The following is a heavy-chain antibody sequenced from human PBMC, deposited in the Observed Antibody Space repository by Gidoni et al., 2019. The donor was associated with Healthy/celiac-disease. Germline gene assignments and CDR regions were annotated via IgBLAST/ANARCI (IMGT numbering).Heavy chain of an antibody. CDR2: IIPIRGIA. V-gene: IGHV1-69*04. CDR3: ARDILVVVVTVSGSAFDI. CDR1: GATFSSYP. D-gene: IGHD2-21*02. J-gene: IGHJ3*02. Sequence: QFQLVQSGAEEKKPGSSEKLSFKVSGATFSSYPSSWVRQAPGQGLEWTGRIIPIRGIANYAQKFRGRVTITADKSTSTAYMELSSLRSEDTAVYYCARDILVVVVTVSGSAFDIWGQGTMVTVSS.